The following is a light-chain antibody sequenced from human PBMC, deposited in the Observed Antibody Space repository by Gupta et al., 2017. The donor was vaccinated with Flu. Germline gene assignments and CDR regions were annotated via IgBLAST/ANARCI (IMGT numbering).Light chain of an antibody. CDR1: SSDVGAYKY. Sequence: SALPQPPSASGSPGQSVTISCTGTSSDVGAYKYVSWYQQHPGKAPELMIYEVSKRPSGVPDRFSGSKSGNTASLTVSGPQAEEEADYYCSADAGSNNLVFGTGTKVTVL. V-gene: IGLV2-8*01. CDR3: SADAGSNNLV. J-gene: IGLJ1*01. CDR2: EVS.